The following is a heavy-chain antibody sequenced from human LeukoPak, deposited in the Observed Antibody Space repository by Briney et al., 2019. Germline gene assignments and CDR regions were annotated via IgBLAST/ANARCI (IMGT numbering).Heavy chain of an antibody. J-gene: IGHJ6*02. CDR1: GYTATNFG. CDR2: MTLNSGRT. V-gene: IGHV1-8*01. CDR3: GRGYAMDV. Sequence: ASVKVSCKVFGYTATNFGINWVRQATGQGFEWMGWMTLNSGRTGYRRESQGRVAMTTDTSTNTAYMELSSLRSDDTAVYYCGRGYAMDVWGQGTTVIVSS.